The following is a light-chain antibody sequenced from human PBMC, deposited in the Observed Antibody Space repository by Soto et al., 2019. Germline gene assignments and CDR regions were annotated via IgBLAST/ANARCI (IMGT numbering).Light chain of an antibody. CDR1: QSVNNN. CDR3: QQYNNWAVT. V-gene: IGKV3-15*01. CDR2: HAS. J-gene: IGKJ4*01. Sequence: IVMTQSPATLSVSPGERATLSCRAIQSVNNNLAWYQQKPGQAPRLLLYHASTRATGIPARFSGSGSGTEFTLTISSLQSEDFAFYYCQQYNNWAVTFGGGTKVDIK.